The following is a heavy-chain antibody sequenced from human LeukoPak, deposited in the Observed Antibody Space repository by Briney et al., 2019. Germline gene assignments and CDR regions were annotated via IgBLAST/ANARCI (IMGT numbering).Heavy chain of an antibody. CDR1: GGSISSYY. Sequence: SETLSLTCTVSGGSISSYYWSWIRQPPGKGLEWIGYIYYSGSTNYNPSLKSRVTISVDTSKNQFSLRLSSVTAADTAVYYCARGPTISETGYFDYWGQGTLVTVSS. J-gene: IGHJ4*03. V-gene: IGHV4-59*01. CDR2: IYYSGST. D-gene: IGHD1-1*01. CDR3: ARGPTISETGYFDY.